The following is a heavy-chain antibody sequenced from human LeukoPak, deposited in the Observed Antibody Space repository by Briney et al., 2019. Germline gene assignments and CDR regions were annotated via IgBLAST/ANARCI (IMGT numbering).Heavy chain of an antibody. CDR3: ATASSWEPGWRGAFDI. Sequence: ASVKVSCKVSGYTLTELSMHWVRQAPGKGLEWMGGFDPEDGETIYAQKFQGRVTMTEDTSTDTAYMELSSLRSEDTAVYYCATASSWEPGWRGAFDIWGQGTMVTVSS. V-gene: IGHV1-24*01. D-gene: IGHD1-26*01. CDR1: GYTLTELS. J-gene: IGHJ3*02. CDR2: FDPEDGET.